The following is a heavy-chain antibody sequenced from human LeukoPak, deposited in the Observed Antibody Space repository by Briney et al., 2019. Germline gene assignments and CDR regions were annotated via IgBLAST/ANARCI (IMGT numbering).Heavy chain of an antibody. CDR3: ARVSSGWYLGEYFQH. CDR1: GFTFSSYE. V-gene: IGHV3-48*03. CDR2: ISSSGSTI. D-gene: IGHD6-19*01. J-gene: IGHJ1*01. Sequence: GGSLRLSCAASGFTFSSYEMNWVRQAPGKGLEWVSYISSSGSTIYYADSVKGRFTISRDNAKNSLYLQMNSLRAEDTAVYYCARVSSGWYLGEYFQHWGQGTLVTVSS.